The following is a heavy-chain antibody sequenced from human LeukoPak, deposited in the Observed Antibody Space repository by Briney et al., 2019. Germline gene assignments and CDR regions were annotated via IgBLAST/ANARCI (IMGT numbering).Heavy chain of an antibody. CDR3: ARGYSSSWYFNWFDP. D-gene: IGHD6-13*01. V-gene: IGHV4-34*01. CDR1: GGSFSGYY. J-gene: IGHJ5*02. CDR2: INHSGST. Sequence: SETLSLTCAVYGGSFSGYYWNWIRQPPGKGLEWIGEINHSGSTKYNPTLKSRVTISVDTSKNQLSLKLSSVTAADTAVYYCARGYSSSWYFNWFDPWGQGTLVTVSS.